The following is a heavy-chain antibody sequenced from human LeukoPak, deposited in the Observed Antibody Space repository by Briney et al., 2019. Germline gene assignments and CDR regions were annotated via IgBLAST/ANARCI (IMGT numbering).Heavy chain of an antibody. V-gene: IGHV1-69*13. CDR1: GGTFSSYA. CDR3: ARKGGYSYGLDYYGMDV. J-gene: IGHJ6*04. CDR2: IIPIFGTA. D-gene: IGHD5-18*01. Sequence: ASVKVSCKASGGTFSSYAISWVRQAPGQGLEWMGGIIPIFGTANYAQKFQGGVTITADESTSTAYMELSSLRSEDTAVYYCARKGGYSYGLDYYGMDVWGKGTTVTVSS.